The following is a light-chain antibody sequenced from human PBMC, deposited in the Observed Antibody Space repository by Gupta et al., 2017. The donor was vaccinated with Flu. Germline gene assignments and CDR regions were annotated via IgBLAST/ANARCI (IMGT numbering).Light chain of an antibody. Sequence: QSALTQPASVSGSPGQSITISCTGTTSDVGGYNSVSWYQQRPGTAPKLMIYLVSNRPSGISNRFSGSKSGNTASLTISGLQAEDEADYYCSSYTSGSTLVVAFGGGTKLTVL. CDR1: TSDVGGYNS. V-gene: IGLV2-14*01. CDR2: LVS. J-gene: IGLJ2*01. CDR3: SSYTSGSTLVVA.